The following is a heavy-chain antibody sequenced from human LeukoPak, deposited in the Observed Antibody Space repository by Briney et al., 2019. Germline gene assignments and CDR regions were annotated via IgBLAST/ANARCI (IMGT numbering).Heavy chain of an antibody. V-gene: IGHV4-39*07. J-gene: IGHJ3*02. D-gene: IGHD3-22*01. CDR1: GGSISTSTYS. Sequence: SETLSLTCTVSGGSISTSTYSWGWIRQPPEKGLEWIGSIYYSGSIYSNPSLKSRVSISVDTSKNQFSLKLSSVTAADTAVYSCARAYYYDSSGYYPGAFDIWGQGTLVTVSS. CDR2: IYYSGSI. CDR3: ARAYYYDSSGYYPGAFDI.